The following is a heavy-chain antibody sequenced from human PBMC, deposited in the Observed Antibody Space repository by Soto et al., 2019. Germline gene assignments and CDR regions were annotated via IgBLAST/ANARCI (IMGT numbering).Heavy chain of an antibody. D-gene: IGHD2-21*01. V-gene: IGHV5-51*01. CDR3: ARIPGAWGDYYYGMDV. CDR2: IYPGDSDT. J-gene: IGHJ6*02. CDR1: GYSFTSYW. Sequence: GESLKISCKGSGYSFTSYWIGWVRQMPGKGLEWMGIIYPGDSDTSYSPSFQGQVTISADKSISTAYLQWSSLKASDTAMYYCARIPGAWGDYYYGMDVWGQGTTVTVSS.